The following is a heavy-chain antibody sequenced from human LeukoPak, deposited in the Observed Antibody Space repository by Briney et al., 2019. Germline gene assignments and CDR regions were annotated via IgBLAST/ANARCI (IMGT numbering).Heavy chain of an antibody. CDR1: GDSISSYY. CDR2: IYTSGSA. CDR3: ARGRSWFDC. J-gene: IGHJ4*02. V-gene: IGHV4-4*07. Sequence: SETLSLTCIVSGDSISSYYWTWIRQSAGKGLEWIGRIYTSGSANYNPSLKSRVTMSLDTSKNQCSLKLTSMTAADTAVYYCARGRSWFDCWGQGTLVTVSS.